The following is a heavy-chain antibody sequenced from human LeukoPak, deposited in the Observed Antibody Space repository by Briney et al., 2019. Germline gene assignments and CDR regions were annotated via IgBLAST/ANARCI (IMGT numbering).Heavy chain of an antibody. Sequence: ASVKVSCKASGGTFSSYAISWVRQAPGQGLEWMGRIIPIFGTANYAQKFQGRVTITTDESTSTAYMELSSLRSEDTAVYYCARGYYDSSGYYYGDAFDIWGQGTMVTVSS. CDR2: IIPIFGTA. J-gene: IGHJ3*02. CDR1: GGTFSSYA. CDR3: ARGYYDSSGYYYGDAFDI. V-gene: IGHV1-69*05. D-gene: IGHD3-22*01.